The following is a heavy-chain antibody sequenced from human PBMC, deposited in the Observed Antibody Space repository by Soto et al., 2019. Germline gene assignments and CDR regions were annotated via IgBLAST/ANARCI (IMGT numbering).Heavy chain of an antibody. V-gene: IGHV5-10-1*01. CDR3: ARRSPHCSSTSCYIHYYYGMDV. D-gene: IGHD2-2*02. CDR1: GYSSTSYW. CDR2: IDPSDSYT. J-gene: IGHJ6*02. Sequence: GESLKISCKGSGYSSTSYWISWVRQMPGKGLEWMGRIDPSDSYTNYSPSFQGHVTISADKSISTAYLQWSSLKASDTAMYYCARRSPHCSSTSCYIHYYYGMDVWGQGTTVTVSS.